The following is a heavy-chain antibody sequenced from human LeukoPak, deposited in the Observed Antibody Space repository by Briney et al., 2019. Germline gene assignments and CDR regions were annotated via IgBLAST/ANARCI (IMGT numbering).Heavy chain of an antibody. V-gene: IGHV4-34*01. CDR1: GGSFSGYY. CDR3: ARGRSSQN. Sequence: PSETLSLTCAVYGGSFSGYYWSWIRQPPGKGLEWIGEINHSGSTNYNPSLKSRVTISVDTSKNQFSLKLSSVTAADTAVYYCARGRSSQNWGQGTLVTVSP. CDR2: INHSGST. J-gene: IGHJ4*02.